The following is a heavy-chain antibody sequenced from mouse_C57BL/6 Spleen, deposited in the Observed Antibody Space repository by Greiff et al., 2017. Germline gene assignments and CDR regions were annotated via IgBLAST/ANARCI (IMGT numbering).Heavy chain of an antibody. CDR2: IYPGSGNT. J-gene: IGHJ4*01. CDR1: GFSFPSYY. Sequence: LQASGPELVQPGASVKISFKASGFSFPSYYIHWVKQRPGQGLAWIGWIYPGSGNTKYNEKFKGKATLTSDTSSSTAYMQLGSLTSKDSAVYYCAIWLRRDYYAMDYWGQGTSVTVSS. V-gene: IGHV1-66*01. CDR3: AIWLRRDYYAMDY. D-gene: IGHD2-2*01.